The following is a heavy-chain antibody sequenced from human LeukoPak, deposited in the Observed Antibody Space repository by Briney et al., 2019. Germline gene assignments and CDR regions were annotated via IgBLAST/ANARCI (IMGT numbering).Heavy chain of an antibody. V-gene: IGHV4-4*07. CDR1: GGSISSYY. J-gene: IGHJ4*02. CDR2: IYTSGST. CDR3: AANDYGDLFDY. D-gene: IGHD4-17*01. Sequence: RPSETLSLAWTVSGGSISSYYWSWIRQPAGKGLGWLGRIYTSGSTNYNPALKSRVTMSVDTSKHQFSLKLSSVPAADTAVYYCAANDYGDLFDYWGQGTLVTVSS.